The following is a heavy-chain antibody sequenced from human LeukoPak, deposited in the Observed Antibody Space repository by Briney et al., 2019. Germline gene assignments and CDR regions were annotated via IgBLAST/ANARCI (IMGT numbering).Heavy chain of an antibody. CDR1: GFTFSSYA. CDR3: ARDSSGVNWFDP. Sequence: GGSLRLSCAASGFTFSSYAMSWVRQAPGKGLEWVSAISGSGGSTYYADSVKGRFTISRDNSKNTLYLQMNSLRAEDTAVYYCARDSSGVNWFDPWGQGTLVTVSS. CDR2: ISGSGGST. J-gene: IGHJ5*02. V-gene: IGHV3-23*01. D-gene: IGHD6-19*01.